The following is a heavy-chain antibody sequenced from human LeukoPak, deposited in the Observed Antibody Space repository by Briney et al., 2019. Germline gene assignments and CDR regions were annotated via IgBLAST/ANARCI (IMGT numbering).Heavy chain of an antibody. V-gene: IGHV4-59*01. J-gene: IGHJ4*02. CDR2: IYYSGST. Sequence: SETLSLTCTVSGGSISSYYWSWIRQPPGKGLEWIGYIYYSGSTNYNPSLKSRVTISADTSKNQFSLKLSSVTAADTAVYYCARTGGWYYFDYWGQGTLVTVSS. CDR1: GGSISSYY. D-gene: IGHD6-19*01. CDR3: ARTGGWYYFDY.